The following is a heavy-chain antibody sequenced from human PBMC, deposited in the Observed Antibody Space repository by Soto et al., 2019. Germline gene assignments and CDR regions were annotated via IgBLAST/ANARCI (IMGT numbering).Heavy chain of an antibody. CDR2: IIPIFGTA. J-gene: IGHJ1*01. Sequence: SVKVSCKASGGTFSSYAISWVRQAPGQGLEWTGGIIPIFGTANYAQKFQGRVTITADESTSTAYMELSSLRSEDTAVYYCARDPYDDSSGYPLSQHWGQGTLVTVSS. V-gene: IGHV1-69*13. CDR3: ARDPYDDSSGYPLSQH. CDR1: GGTFSSYA. D-gene: IGHD3-22*01.